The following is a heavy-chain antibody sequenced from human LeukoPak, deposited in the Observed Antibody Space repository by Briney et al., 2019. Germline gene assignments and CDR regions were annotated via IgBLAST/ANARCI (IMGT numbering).Heavy chain of an antibody. D-gene: IGHD7-27*01. Sequence: SVKVPCKVSGDTFSSYAFSWLRQAPGQGLEWMGGIIPIYGTPNYAQKFQGRVTITTDESTSTAYMELSSLRSEDTAVYYCARDHWGIVENGYDYFYYDMDVWGKGTTVTVSS. CDR3: ARDHWGIVENGYDYFYYDMDV. V-gene: IGHV1-69*05. CDR1: GDTFSSYA. CDR2: IIPIYGTP. J-gene: IGHJ6*03.